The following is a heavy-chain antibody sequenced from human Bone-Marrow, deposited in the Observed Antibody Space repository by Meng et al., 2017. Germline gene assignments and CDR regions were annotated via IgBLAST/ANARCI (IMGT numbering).Heavy chain of an antibody. V-gene: IGHV4-31*01. CDR1: GGSISSCGYY. J-gene: IGHJ4*02. CDR2: IYYSGST. D-gene: IGHD1-14*01. Sequence: QVQLQEAGPGMVKPSQTLSLTCTVSGGSISSCGYYWSWLRQHPGKGLEWIGYIYYSGSTYSNPSLKRLVTISVDTSKNQFSLKLSSVTAADTAVYYCAREASPEYYFDYWGQGTLVTVSS. CDR3: AREASPEYYFDY.